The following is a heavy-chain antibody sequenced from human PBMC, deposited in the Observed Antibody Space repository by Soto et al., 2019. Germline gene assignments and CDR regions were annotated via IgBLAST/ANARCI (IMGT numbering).Heavy chain of an antibody. CDR3: ARTGIAAAGMGWFDP. D-gene: IGHD6-13*01. V-gene: IGHV3-33*01. Sequence: QVQLVESRGGVVQPGRSLRLSCAASGFTFSSYGMHWVRQAPGKGLEWVAVIWYDGSNKYYADSVKGRFTISRDNSKNTLYLQMNSLRAEDTAVYYCARTGIAAAGMGWFDPWGQGTLVTVSS. CDR1: GFTFSSYG. J-gene: IGHJ5*02. CDR2: IWYDGSNK.